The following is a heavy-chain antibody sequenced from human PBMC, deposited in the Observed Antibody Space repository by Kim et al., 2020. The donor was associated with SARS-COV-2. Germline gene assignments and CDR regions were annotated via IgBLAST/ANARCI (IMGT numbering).Heavy chain of an antibody. CDR2: IYYSGST. CDR3: ARHTSGWEKNFDY. J-gene: IGHJ4*02. CDR1: GGSISSSSYY. V-gene: IGHV4-39*01. Sequence: SETLSLTCTVSGGSISSSSYYWGWIRQPPGKGLEWIGSIYYSGSTYYNPTLKSPVTISVDTSKNQFSLKLSSVTAADTAVYYCARHTSGWEKNFDYWGQGTLVTVSS. D-gene: IGHD6-19*01.